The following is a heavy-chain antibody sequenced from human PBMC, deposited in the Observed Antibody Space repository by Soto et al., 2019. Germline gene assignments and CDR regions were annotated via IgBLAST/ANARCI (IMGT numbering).Heavy chain of an antibody. Sequence: SETLSLTCTVSGGSITSSSYYWGWIRQPPGKGLEWIGSIYYSGSTYYNPSLKSRVTISVDTSKNQFSLKLSSVTAADTALYYCARHGGTPDLYFDYWGQGTPVTVSS. D-gene: IGHD3-16*01. J-gene: IGHJ4*02. CDR2: IYYSGST. V-gene: IGHV4-39*01. CDR3: ARHGGTPDLYFDY. CDR1: GGSITSSSYY.